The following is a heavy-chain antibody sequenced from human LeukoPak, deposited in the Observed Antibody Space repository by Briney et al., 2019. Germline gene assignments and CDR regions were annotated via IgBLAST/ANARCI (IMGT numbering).Heavy chain of an antibody. CDR2: ISSSSTI. Sequence: PGGSLRLSCAASGFAFSSYSMNWVPQAPGKGLEWVSYISSSSTIYYAASVKGRFTISRDNAKNSLYLQMNSLRAEDTAVYYCARDLKSDGKTGIIGVVITGDFDYWGQGALVTVSS. CDR1: GFAFSSYS. CDR3: ARDLKSDGKTGIIGVVITGDFDY. J-gene: IGHJ4*02. V-gene: IGHV3-48*01. D-gene: IGHD3-3*01.